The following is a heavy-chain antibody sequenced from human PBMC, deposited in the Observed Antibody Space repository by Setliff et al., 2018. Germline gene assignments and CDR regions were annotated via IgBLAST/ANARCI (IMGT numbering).Heavy chain of an antibody. CDR1: GGSFSGYY. Sequence: SETLSLTCAVYGGSFSGYYWIWIRQPPGKGLEWIGEINDSGSTNYNPSLKSRVTISVDTSKNRISLRLTSVTAADMAVYYCAREQWLDPPGYYYMDAWAKGTTVTV. J-gene: IGHJ6*03. CDR3: AREQWLDPPGYYYMDA. V-gene: IGHV4-34*01. D-gene: IGHD6-19*01. CDR2: INDSGST.